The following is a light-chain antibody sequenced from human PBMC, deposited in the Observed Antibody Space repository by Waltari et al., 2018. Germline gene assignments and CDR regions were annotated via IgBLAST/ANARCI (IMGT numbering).Light chain of an antibody. CDR1: QSVKNN. J-gene: IGKJ4*01. V-gene: IGKV1-5*03. CDR3: QEYDSLPVT. CDR2: KAS. Sequence: DIQMTQSPSPLSAAVGARTTHTCRTSQSVKNNLACYQQKPGKAPKVLIHKASRLEGGVPSRFSGSGYGTEFTLTISSLQPDDFATYYCQEYDSLPVTFGGGTRVEIK.